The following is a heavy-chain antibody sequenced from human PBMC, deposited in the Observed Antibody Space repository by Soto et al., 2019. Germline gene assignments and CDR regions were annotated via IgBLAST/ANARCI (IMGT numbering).Heavy chain of an antibody. Sequence: EVQLVESGGGLVQPGGSLRLSCAASGFTVSSNYMSWVRQAPGKGLEWVSVIYSGGSTYYADSVKGRFTISRDNSKNTLYLQMNSLRDEDTAVYYCARQWLVYNWFDPWGQGTVVTVSS. CDR1: GFTVSSNY. V-gene: IGHV3-66*04. J-gene: IGHJ5*02. D-gene: IGHD6-19*01. CDR2: IYSGGST. CDR3: ARQWLVYNWFDP.